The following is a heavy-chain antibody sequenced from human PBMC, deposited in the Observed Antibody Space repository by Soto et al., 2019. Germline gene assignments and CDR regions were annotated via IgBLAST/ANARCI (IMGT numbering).Heavy chain of an antibody. D-gene: IGHD2-2*01. J-gene: IGHJ5*02. Sequence: ETLSLTCAVYGGSFSGYYWSWIRQPPGKGLEWIGEINHSESTNYNPSIKSRVTISVDTSKNQFSLKLSSVTAADTAVYYFARGLSFQLLNNWFDPWGQGTLVTVSS. CDR2: INHSEST. V-gene: IGHV4-34*01. CDR3: ARGLSFQLLNNWFDP. CDR1: GGSFSGYY.